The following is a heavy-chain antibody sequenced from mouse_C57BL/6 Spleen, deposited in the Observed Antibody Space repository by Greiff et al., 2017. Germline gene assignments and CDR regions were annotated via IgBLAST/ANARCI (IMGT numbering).Heavy chain of an antibody. CDR3: ARGADYAMDY. CDR2: INPSTGGT. Sequence: VQLEESGPELVKPGASVKISCKASGYSFTGYYMNWVKQSPEKSLEWIGEINPSTGGTTYNQKFKAKATLTVDKSSSTAHMQLKSLTSEDSAVYYCARGADYAMDYWGQGTSVTVSS. V-gene: IGHV1-42*01. J-gene: IGHJ4*01. CDR1: GYSFTGYY.